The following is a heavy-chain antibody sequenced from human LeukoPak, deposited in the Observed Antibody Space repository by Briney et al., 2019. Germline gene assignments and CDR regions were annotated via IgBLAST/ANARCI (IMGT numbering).Heavy chain of an antibody. CDR3: AKVKDSSQVKAGLDTAMVGTVATIRFFAFDI. CDR1: GFTFSSYA. V-gene: IGHV3-23*01. J-gene: IGHJ3*02. Sequence: PGGSLRLSCAASGFTFSSYAMSWVRQAPGKGLEWVSAISGSGGSTYYADSVKGRFTISRDNSKNTLYLQMNSLRAEDTDVYYCAKVKDSSQVKAGLDTAMVGTVATIRFFAFDIWGQGTMVTVSS. CDR2: ISGSGGST. D-gene: IGHD5-18*01.